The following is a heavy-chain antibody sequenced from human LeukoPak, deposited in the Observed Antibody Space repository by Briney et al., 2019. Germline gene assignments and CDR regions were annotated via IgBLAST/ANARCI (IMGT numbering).Heavy chain of an antibody. J-gene: IGHJ6*04. CDR2: INHSGST. V-gene: IGHV4-34*01. Sequence: SETLSLTCAVYGGSFSGYYWSWIRQPPGKGLEWIGEINHSGSTNYNPSLKSRVTISVDTSKNQFSLKLSSVTAADTAVYYCARGLRIREDVWGKGTTVTVSS. D-gene: IGHD1-14*01. CDR1: GGSFSGYY. CDR3: ARGLRIREDV.